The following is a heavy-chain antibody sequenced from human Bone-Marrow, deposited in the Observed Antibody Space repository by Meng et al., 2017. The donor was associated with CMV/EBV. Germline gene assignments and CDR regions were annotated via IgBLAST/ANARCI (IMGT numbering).Heavy chain of an antibody. D-gene: IGHD6-13*01. CDR3: ARGVAAGRDY. V-gene: IGHV3-74*01. CDR2: INGDGTST. Sequence: GESLKISCTASGFTFSSYWMHWVRQAPGKGLVWVSRINGDGTSTSYADSVKGRFTISRDNAKNTLYLQMNSLRAEDTAVYYCARGVAAGRDYWGQGTWVTVSS. CDR1: GFTFSSYW. J-gene: IGHJ4*02.